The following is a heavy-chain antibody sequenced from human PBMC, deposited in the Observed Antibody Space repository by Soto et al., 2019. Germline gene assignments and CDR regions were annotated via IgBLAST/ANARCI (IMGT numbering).Heavy chain of an antibody. CDR3: AREIAAAVTDY. V-gene: IGHV3-21*01. CDR1: GFTFSSYS. Sequence: GGALRLSCSASGFTFSSYSMNWVRQAPGKGLEWVSSISSSSSYIYYADSVKGRFTISRDNAKNSLYLQMNSLRAEDTAVYYCAREIAAAVTDYWGQGTLVTVSS. CDR2: ISSSSSYI. J-gene: IGHJ4*02. D-gene: IGHD6-13*01.